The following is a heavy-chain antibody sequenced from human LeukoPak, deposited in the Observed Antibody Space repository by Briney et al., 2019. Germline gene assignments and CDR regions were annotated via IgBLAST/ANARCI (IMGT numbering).Heavy chain of an antibody. J-gene: IGHJ4*02. D-gene: IGHD6-19*01. V-gene: IGHV3-48*03. CDR2: ISSSGSTI. Sequence: PGGSLRLSCAASGFTFSSYGMNWVRQAPGKGLEWVSYISSSGSTIYYADSVKGRFTISRDNAKNSLYLQMNSLRAEDMALYYCAKDSKQWLVGYFDYWGQGTLVTVSS. CDR3: AKDSKQWLVGYFDY. CDR1: GFTFSSYG.